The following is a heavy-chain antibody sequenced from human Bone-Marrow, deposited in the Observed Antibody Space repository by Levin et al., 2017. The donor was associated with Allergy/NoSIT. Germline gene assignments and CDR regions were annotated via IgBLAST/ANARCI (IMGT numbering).Heavy chain of an antibody. Sequence: ASVKVSCKTSGYTFTSYNVYWVRQAPGQGLEWMGYINPNSGNTGYAQKFQGRVTMTRNSSITTAYMELRGLRFEDTAIYYCARGDCYSGSCYGPDWFDPWGQGTQVTVSS. V-gene: IGHV1-8*01. D-gene: IGHD2-15*01. CDR1: GYTFTSYN. J-gene: IGHJ5*02. CDR2: INPNSGNT. CDR3: ARGDCYSGSCYGPDWFDP.